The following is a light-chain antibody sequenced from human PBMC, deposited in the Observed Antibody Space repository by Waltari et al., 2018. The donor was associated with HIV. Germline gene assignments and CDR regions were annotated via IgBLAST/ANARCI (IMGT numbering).Light chain of an antibody. CDR2: LNSDGRH. CDR3: QTWRTGLQV. V-gene: IGLV4-69*02. J-gene: IGLJ3*02. Sequence: QVVLTQPPSASASLGASVRLTCTLSSGHNNYVIAWHQQPPETGPRFLMKLNSDGRHSKGDGVPDRFSGSSSGAERYLIISSLQSEDAADYFCQTWRTGLQVFGGGTRLTVL. CDR1: SGHNNYV.